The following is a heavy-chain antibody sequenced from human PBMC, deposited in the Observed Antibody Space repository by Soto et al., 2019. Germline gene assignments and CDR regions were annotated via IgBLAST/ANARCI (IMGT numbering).Heavy chain of an antibody. V-gene: IGHV3-21*01. D-gene: IGHD1-20*01. CDR1: GFTFSSYS. Sequence: GGSLRLSCAASGFTFSSYSMNWVRQAPGKGLEWVSSISSSSSYIYYADSVKGRFTISRDNAKNSLYLQMNSLRAEDTAVYYCARDPKSGRITGRRDNWFDPWGQGTLVTVSS. J-gene: IGHJ5*02. CDR2: ISSSSSYI. CDR3: ARDPKSGRITGRRDNWFDP.